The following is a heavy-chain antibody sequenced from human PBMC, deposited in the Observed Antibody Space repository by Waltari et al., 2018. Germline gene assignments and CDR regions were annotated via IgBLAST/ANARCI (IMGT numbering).Heavy chain of an antibody. D-gene: IGHD2-2*01. Sequence: QVQLQESGPGLVKPSQTLSLTCTVSGGSISSGSYYWSWIRQPAAKGLEWIGRIYPSGSTNYNPSLKSRVTISVDTSKNQFSLKLSSVTAADTAVYYCARASSSYYYYGMDVWGQGTTVTVSS. CDR2: IYPSGST. V-gene: IGHV4-61*02. J-gene: IGHJ6*02. CDR1: GGSISSGSYY. CDR3: ARASSSYYYYGMDV.